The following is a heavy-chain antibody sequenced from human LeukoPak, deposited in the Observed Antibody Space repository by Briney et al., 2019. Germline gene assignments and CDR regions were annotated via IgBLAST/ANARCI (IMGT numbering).Heavy chain of an antibody. D-gene: IGHD1-1*01. CDR1: GFTFSDYA. CDR2: ISSSSGTI. Sequence: GGSLRLSCAASGFTFSDYAMDWLRQAPGEGLEWDSYISSSSGTIYYADSVKGRFTISRDNAKNSLYLQMNYLRAEDTAVYYCARGSSYRLYYFDYWGQGALVTVSS. V-gene: IGHV3-48*04. J-gene: IGHJ4*02. CDR3: ARGSSYRLYYFDY.